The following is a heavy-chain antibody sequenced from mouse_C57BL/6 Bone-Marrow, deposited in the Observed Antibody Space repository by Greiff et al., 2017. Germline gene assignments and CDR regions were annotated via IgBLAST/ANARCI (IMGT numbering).Heavy chain of an antibody. CDR1: GFSLTSYG. Sequence: VKLVESGPGLVQPSQSLSITCTVSGFSLTSYGVHWVRQSPGKGLEWLGVIWSGGSTDYNAAFISRLSISKDNSKSQVFFKMNSLQADDTAIYYCASYDGTTGDYWGQGTTLTVSS. V-gene: IGHV2-2*01. J-gene: IGHJ2*01. CDR2: IWSGGST. CDR3: ASYDGTTGDY. D-gene: IGHD2-3*01.